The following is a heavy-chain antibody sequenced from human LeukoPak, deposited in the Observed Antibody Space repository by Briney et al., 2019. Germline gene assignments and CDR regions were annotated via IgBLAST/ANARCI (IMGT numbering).Heavy chain of an antibody. CDR2: IRYDGSNK. J-gene: IGHJ6*03. D-gene: IGHD6-13*01. Sequence: GGSLRLSCAASGFTFSSYGMHWVRQAPGKGLEWVAFIRYDGSNKYYADSVKGRFTISRDNSKNTLYLQMNSLRAEDTAVYYCAKSGQQLPRGYYYMDVWGKGTTVTVSS. CDR3: AKSGQQLPRGYYYMDV. CDR1: GFTFSSYG. V-gene: IGHV3-30*02.